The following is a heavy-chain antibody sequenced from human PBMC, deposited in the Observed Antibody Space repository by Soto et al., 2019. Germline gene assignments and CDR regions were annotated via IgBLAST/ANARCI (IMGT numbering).Heavy chain of an antibody. CDR1: GGSISSGGYY. D-gene: IGHD3-22*01. CDR2: IYYSVST. Sequence: TLSLTCTVSGGSISSGGYYWSWIRQHPGKGLEWIGYIYYSVSTYYNPSLKSRVTISVDTSKNQFSLKLSSVTAADTAVYYCATGRDYYDTPPPLRYWGQGTLVTVSS. V-gene: IGHV4-31*03. CDR3: ATGRDYYDTPPPLRY. J-gene: IGHJ4*02.